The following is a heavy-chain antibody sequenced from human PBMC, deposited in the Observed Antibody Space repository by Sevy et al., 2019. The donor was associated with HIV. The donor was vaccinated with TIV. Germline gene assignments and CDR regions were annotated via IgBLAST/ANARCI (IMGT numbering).Heavy chain of an antibody. CDR3: ARLFSCGGDCYYLDY. CDR2: MSHDGNYK. J-gene: IGHJ4*02. Sequence: GGSLRLSCAASGFTFSDYDMHWVRQAPGKGLEWVAVMSHDGNYKNHADSVKVRFTISRDNFKNTLYLQMNSLGVEDTAVYFCARLFSCGGDCYYLDYWGQGAPVTVSS. CDR1: GFTFSDYD. D-gene: IGHD2-21*02. V-gene: IGHV3-30*04.